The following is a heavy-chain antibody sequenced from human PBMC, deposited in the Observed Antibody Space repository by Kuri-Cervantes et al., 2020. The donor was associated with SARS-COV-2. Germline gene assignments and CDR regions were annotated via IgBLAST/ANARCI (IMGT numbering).Heavy chain of an antibody. Sequence: LTCAASGFTFSSYSMNWVRQAPGKGLEWVSYISSSSTIYYADSVKGRFTISRDNAKNSLYLQMNSLRDEDTAVYYCAREGYYDSSGYFDYWGQGTLVTVSS. CDR1: GFTFSSYS. CDR3: AREGYYDSSGYFDY. CDR2: ISSSSTI. D-gene: IGHD3-22*01. J-gene: IGHJ4*02. V-gene: IGHV3-48*02.